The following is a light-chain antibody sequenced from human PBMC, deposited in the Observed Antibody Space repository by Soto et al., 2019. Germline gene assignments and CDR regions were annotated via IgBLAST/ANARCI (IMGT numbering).Light chain of an antibody. CDR1: ASDIGRYNY. J-gene: IGLJ1*01. Sequence: HSALTQPPSASGSPGQSVTISCIGTASDIGRYNYVSWYQHHPGKAPKLIIYEVTKRPSGVPDRFSGSKSGNTASLTVSGLQADDEADYYCNSYVGSKNYVFGTGTKVT. CDR3: NSYVGSKNYV. V-gene: IGLV2-8*01. CDR2: EVT.